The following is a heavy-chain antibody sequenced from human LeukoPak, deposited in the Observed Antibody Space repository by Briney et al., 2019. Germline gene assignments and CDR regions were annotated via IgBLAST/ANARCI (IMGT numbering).Heavy chain of an antibody. CDR1: GGSFSGYY. D-gene: IGHD6-13*01. CDR3: ARNQYSSSWYVD. CDR2: INHSGST. J-gene: IGHJ4*02. V-gene: IGHV4-34*01. Sequence: KPSETLSLTCAVYGGSFSGYYWSWIRQPPGKRLEWIGEINHSGSTNYNPSLKSRVTISVDTSKNQFSLKLSSVTAADTAVYYCARNQYSSSWYVDWGQGTLVTVSS.